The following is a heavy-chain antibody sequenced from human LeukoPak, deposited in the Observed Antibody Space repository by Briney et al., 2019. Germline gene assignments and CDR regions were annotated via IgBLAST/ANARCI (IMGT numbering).Heavy chain of an antibody. V-gene: IGHV3-21*01. D-gene: IGHD2-21*02. Sequence: PGGSLRLSCAASGFTFSDFTMNWVRQAAGKGLEWVSSISIRSDYIYYADSVKGRGTFSSDNAKTSLLLQRNSPRAEDTAVYYCARDRDSAVWGQGTMVTVSS. CDR3: ARDRDSAV. CDR1: GFTFSDFT. CDR2: ISIRSDYI. J-gene: IGHJ3*01.